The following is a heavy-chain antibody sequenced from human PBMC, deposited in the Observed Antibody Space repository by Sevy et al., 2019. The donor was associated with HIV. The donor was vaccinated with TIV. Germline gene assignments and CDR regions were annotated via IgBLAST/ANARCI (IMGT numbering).Heavy chain of an antibody. CDR2: INSDGSST. D-gene: IGHD3-16*01. V-gene: IGHV3-74*01. J-gene: IGHJ3*02. CDR3: ARGYMITHAFDI. CDR1: GFTFSSYW. Sequence: GGSLRLSCAASGFTFSSYWMHWVRQAPGKGLVWVSRINSDGSSTSYADSVKGRFTISRDNAKNTLYLQMNSLRAEDTAVYYCARGYMITHAFDIWGQGTMVTVSS.